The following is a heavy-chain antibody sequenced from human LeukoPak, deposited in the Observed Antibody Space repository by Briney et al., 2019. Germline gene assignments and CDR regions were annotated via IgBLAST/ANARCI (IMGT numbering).Heavy chain of an antibody. CDR1: GYTFTSYG. CDR2: ISAYNGNT. Sequence: ASVKVSCKASGYTFTSYGISWVRQAPGQGLEWMGWISAYNGNTNYAQKLQGRVTMTTDTSTSTAYMELRSLRSDDTAVYYCAREGYCSSTSCEMDVWGKGTAVTVSS. J-gene: IGHJ6*04. D-gene: IGHD2-2*01. CDR3: AREGYCSSTSCEMDV. V-gene: IGHV1-18*01.